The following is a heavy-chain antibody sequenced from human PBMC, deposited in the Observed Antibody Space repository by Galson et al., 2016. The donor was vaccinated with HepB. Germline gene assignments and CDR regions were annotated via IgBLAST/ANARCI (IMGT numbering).Heavy chain of an antibody. CDR3: AKDSRIYCSSASCHDHFHY. CDR2: ISYDGSNK. Sequence: LRLSCAASGFTFSSYGMHWVRQAPGKGLEWVAFISYDGSNKKYADSVKGRFTISRDNSKKTLYLQMNSLRAEDTAVYYCAKDSRIYCSSASCHDHFHYWGQGTLVTVSS. V-gene: IGHV3-30*18. CDR1: GFTFSSYG. J-gene: IGHJ4*02. D-gene: IGHD2-2*01.